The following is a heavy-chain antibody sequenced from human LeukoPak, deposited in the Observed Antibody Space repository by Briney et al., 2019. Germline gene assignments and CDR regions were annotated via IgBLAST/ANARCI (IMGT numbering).Heavy chain of an antibody. V-gene: IGHV4-59*11. J-gene: IGHJ5*02. CDR1: GFTFSDRD. CDR3: ARDRDGNNWFDP. D-gene: IGHD5-24*01. CDR2: IYYSGST. Sequence: GSLRLSCAASGFTFSDRDMDWVRQAPGKGLEWIAYIYYSGSTNYNPSLKSRVTISVDTSKNQFSLKLTSVTAADTAVYYCARDRDGNNWFDPWGQGTLVTVSS.